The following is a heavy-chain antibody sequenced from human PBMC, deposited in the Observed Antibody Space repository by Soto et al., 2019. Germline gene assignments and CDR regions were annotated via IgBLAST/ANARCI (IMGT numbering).Heavy chain of an antibody. V-gene: IGHV5-51*01. D-gene: IGHD1-26*01. J-gene: IGHJ4*02. Sequence: PGESLKISCKGSGYSFTSYWIGWVRQMPGKGLEWMGIIYPGDSDTRYSPSFQGQVTISADKSISTAYLQWSSLKASDTAVYYCARDDSGFSGSHYIDYFNYWGQGALVTVSS. CDR3: ARDDSGFSGSHYIDYFNY. CDR1: GYSFTSYW. CDR2: IYPGDSDT.